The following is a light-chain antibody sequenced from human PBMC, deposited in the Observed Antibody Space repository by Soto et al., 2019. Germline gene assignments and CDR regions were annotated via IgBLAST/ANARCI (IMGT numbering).Light chain of an antibody. V-gene: IGLV2-14*03. Sequence: QSALTQPASVSGSPGQSITISCTGTSSDVGGYNYVSWYQQHPGKAPKHVIYDVSRRPSGVSNRFSASKSGNTASLTISGLQAEDEADYYCSSYTSSSTLYVFGTGTKLTVL. CDR2: DVS. CDR1: SSDVGGYNY. CDR3: SSYTSSSTLYV. J-gene: IGLJ1*01.